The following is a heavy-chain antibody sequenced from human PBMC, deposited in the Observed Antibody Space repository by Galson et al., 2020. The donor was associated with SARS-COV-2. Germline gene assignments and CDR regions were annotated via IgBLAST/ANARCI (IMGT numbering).Heavy chain of an antibody. D-gene: IGHD6-19*01. J-gene: IGHJ6*02. Sequence: GESLKISCKVSGYTLTELSMHWVRQAPGKGLEWMGGFDPEDGETIYAQKFQGRVTMTEDTSTDTAYMELSSLRSEDTAVYYCATALAVAGTPAHYYYYYGMDGWGQGTTVTVSS. CDR1: GYTLTELS. V-gene: IGHV1-24*01. CDR3: ATALAVAGTPAHYYYYYGMDG. CDR2: FDPEDGET.